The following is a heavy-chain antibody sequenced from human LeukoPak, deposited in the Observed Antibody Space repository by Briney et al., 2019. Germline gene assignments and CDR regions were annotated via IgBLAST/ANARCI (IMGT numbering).Heavy chain of an antibody. V-gene: IGHV4-38-2*02. Sequence: SSETLSLTCAVSGYSISSGYYWGWIRQPPGKGLEWIGSIYHSGTTYYNPSLKSRVTISVDTSKNQSSLKVNSVTAADTAVYYCARDDYHTKSDYWGQGTLVTVSS. D-gene: IGHD5-12*01. CDR1: GYSISSGYY. CDR3: ARDDYHTKSDY. CDR2: IYHSGTT. J-gene: IGHJ4*02.